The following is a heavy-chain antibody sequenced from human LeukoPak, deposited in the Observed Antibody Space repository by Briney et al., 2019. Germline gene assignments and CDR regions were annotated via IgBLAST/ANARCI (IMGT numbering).Heavy chain of an antibody. CDR2: IKSEAEGGTT. J-gene: IGHJ4*02. V-gene: IGHV3-15*01. Sequence: PGGSLRLSCATSGFSFTNAWMSWVRQGPEKGLEWVGRIKSEAEGGTTDYAAPVEDRFTISRDDSKNTLHLQMNSLKTEDTAVYYCATEEWISTFDFWGQGTLVTVSS. D-gene: IGHD2-2*03. CDR3: ATEEWISTFDF. CDR1: GFSFTNAW.